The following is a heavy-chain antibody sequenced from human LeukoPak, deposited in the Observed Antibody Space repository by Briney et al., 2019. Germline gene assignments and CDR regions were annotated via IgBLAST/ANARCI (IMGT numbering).Heavy chain of an antibody. J-gene: IGHJ4*02. CDR3: ARGQASTGDVDYFDY. D-gene: IGHD7-27*01. V-gene: IGHV3-33*08. CDR2: IWYDGSDK. CDR1: GFTFSSYT. Sequence: GGSLRLSCAASGFTFSSYTMNWVRQAPGKGLEWVAVIWYDGSDKYYADSVKGRFTISRDSSKNTLYLQMNSLRAEDTAVYYCARGQASTGDVDYFDYWGQGTLVTVSS.